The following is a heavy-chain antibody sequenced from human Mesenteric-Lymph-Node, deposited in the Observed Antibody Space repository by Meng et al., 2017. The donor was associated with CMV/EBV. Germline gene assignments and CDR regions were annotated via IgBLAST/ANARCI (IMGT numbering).Heavy chain of an antibody. J-gene: IGHJ4*02. CDR2: IRDDGSEE. D-gene: IGHD3-10*01. CDR3: ARGGMVRGYPYYFDY. Sequence: GESLKISCAASGFTFSDYWMTWVRQAPGKGLEWVAKIRDDGSEEYYVDSVKGRFSISRDNAKNSLYLQMNSLRAEDTAVYYCARGGMVRGYPYYFDYWGQGTLVTVSS. CDR1: GFTFSDYW. V-gene: IGHV3-7*01.